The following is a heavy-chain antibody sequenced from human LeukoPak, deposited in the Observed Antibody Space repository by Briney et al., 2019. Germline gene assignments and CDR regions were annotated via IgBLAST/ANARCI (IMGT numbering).Heavy chain of an antibody. CDR2: IRGRSDTT. J-gene: IGHJ3*02. Sequence: GGSLRLSCAASGFTFTMFSMNWLRQAPGKGLEWIAFIRGRSDTTYYADSVQGRFSISRDNAEDSVYLQMNSLRVEDTAVYYCARTYDFGVGPPGDAFDNWGQGTLVTVSS. CDR1: GFTFTMFS. V-gene: IGHV3-48*01. CDR3: ARTYDFGVGPPGDAFDN. D-gene: IGHD3-3*01.